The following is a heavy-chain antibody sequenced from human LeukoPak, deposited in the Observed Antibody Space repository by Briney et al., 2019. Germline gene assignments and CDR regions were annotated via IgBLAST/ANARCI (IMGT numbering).Heavy chain of an antibody. CDR1: GGSISSYY. CDR3: ARSPQSGRGAYFDY. CDR2: IYSSGST. D-gene: IGHD3-10*01. V-gene: IGHV4-4*07. J-gene: IGHJ4*02. Sequence: SETLSLTCTVSGGSISSYYWNWIRQPAGKGLEWIGHIYSSGSTNYNPSLRSRVTMSVDTSKNHFSLKLRSVTAADTAVYYCARSPQSGRGAYFDYWGQGTLVTVSS.